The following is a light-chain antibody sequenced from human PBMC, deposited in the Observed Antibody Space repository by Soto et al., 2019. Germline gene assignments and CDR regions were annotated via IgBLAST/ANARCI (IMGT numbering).Light chain of an antibody. J-gene: IGLJ3*02. CDR2: END. V-gene: IGLV1-51*01. Sequence: QSVLTQPPSVSAAPGQKVTISCSGGSSNIGNDCVAWYLQLPGAAPKLLIYENDKRPSGIPDRFSGSKSGTSATLGITGLQTGDEADYYCATWDSTLTAGVFGGGTKLTVL. CDR1: SSNIGNDC. CDR3: ATWDSTLTAGV.